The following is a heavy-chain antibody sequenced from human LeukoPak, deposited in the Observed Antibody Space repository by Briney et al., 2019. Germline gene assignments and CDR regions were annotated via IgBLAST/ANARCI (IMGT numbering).Heavy chain of an antibody. CDR2: INGNGGNT. CDR1: GFTSSSYA. V-gene: IGHV3-23*01. Sequence: GGSLRLSCAASGFTSSSYAMSWVRQAPGKGLEWVSTINGNGGNTYYADSVKGRVIISRDNSKNTLYLQMNSLRVEDTAVYYCTTAAGKYSGGFGYWGQGTPVAVSS. D-gene: IGHD1-26*01. J-gene: IGHJ4*02. CDR3: TTAAGKYSGGFGY.